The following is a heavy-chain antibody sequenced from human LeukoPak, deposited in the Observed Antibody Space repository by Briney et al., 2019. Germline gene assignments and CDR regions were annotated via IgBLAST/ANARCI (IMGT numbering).Heavy chain of an antibody. V-gene: IGHV4-34*01. Sequence: PSETLSLTCAVYGGSFSGYYWSWIRQPPGKGLEWIGEINHSGSTNYNPSLKSRVSISVDTSKNQFSLKLSSVTAADTAVYYCARGRRVVSAAIGYYMDVWGKGTTVTVSS. CDR3: ARGRRVVSAAIGYYMDV. J-gene: IGHJ6*03. CDR2: INHSGST. CDR1: GGSFSGYY. D-gene: IGHD2-2*01.